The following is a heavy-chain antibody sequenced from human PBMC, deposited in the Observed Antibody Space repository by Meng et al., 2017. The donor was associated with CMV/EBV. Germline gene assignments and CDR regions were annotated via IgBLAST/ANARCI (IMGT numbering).Heavy chain of an antibody. CDR3: ARDLSGYDYKVDY. V-gene: IGHV3-23*01. CDR1: GFTFSSYA. Sequence: GESLKISCAASGFTFSSYAMSWVRQAPGKGLEWVSAISGSGGSTYYADSVKGRFTISRDNSKNTLYLQMNSLRAEDTAVYYCARDLSGYDYKVDYWGQGTLVTVSS. D-gene: IGHD5-12*01. CDR2: ISGSGGST. J-gene: IGHJ4*02.